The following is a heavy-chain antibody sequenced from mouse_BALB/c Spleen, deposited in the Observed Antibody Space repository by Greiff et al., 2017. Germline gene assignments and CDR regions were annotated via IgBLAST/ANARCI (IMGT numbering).Heavy chain of an antibody. CDR3: ARGFYYTYYFDD. CDR2: IDPENGNT. Sequence: VQLQQSGAELVRPGASVKLSCKASGFNIKDYYMHWVKQRPEQGLEWIGWIDPENGNTIYDPKFQGKASITADTSSNTAYLQLSRLTSEDTAVYYCARGFYYTYYFDDWGQGTTLTVSS. CDR1: GFNIKDYY. J-gene: IGHJ2*01. D-gene: IGHD1-1*01. V-gene: IGHV14-1*02.